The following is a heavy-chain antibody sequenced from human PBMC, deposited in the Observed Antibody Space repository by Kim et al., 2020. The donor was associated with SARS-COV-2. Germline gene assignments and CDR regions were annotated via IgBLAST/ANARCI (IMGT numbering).Heavy chain of an antibody. V-gene: IGHV4-4*07. J-gene: IGHJ6*03. CDR3: AKHYYYYMDD. Sequence: STVYNPSLKSRVTMSVDTSKNHVSLKLSSVTAADTAVYYCAKHYYYYMDDWGKGTTVTVSS. CDR2: ST.